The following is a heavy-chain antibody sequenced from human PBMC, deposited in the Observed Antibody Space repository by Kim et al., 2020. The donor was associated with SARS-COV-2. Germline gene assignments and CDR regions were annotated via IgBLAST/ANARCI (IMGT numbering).Heavy chain of an antibody. D-gene: IGHD1-26*01. CDR3: SLSMVGATRVFDF. V-gene: IGHV4-39*03. J-gene: IGHJ4*02. Sequence: NPSLKSRVTISVDTSKKQFSLMLKSVTAADTAVYYCSLSMVGATRVFDFWGQGTLVSVSS.